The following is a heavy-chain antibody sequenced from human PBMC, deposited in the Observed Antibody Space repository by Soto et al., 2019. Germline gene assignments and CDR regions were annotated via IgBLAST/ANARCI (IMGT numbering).Heavy chain of an antibody. CDR1: GYTLTELS. D-gene: IGHD3-22*01. Sequence: ASVKVSCKVSGYTLTELSVHWVRQAPGKGLEWMGGFDPEDGETIYAQKFQGRVTMTEDTSTDTAYMELSSLRSEDTAVYYCATDLFITYYDSSGFPGLDYWGQGTLVTVSS. J-gene: IGHJ4*02. CDR2: FDPEDGET. CDR3: ATDLFITYYDSSGFPGLDY. V-gene: IGHV1-24*01.